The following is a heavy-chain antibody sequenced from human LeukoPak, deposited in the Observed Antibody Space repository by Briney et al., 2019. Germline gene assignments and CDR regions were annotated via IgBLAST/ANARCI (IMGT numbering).Heavy chain of an antibody. CDR1: GGSISSCNW. V-gene: IGHV4-4*02. CDR2: ICHSRSS. CDR3: ARGVWSGSSWGLYNWLDP. Sequence: SGTLSLTCGVSGGSISSCNWGSWVRQPPGKGLEWNGEICHSRSSNYNPSLKSRVTMSVDTSTNQFSLKLISVTAADTAVYFCARGVWSGSSWGLYNWLDPWGQGTLVTVSS. J-gene: IGHJ5*02. D-gene: IGHD3-3*01.